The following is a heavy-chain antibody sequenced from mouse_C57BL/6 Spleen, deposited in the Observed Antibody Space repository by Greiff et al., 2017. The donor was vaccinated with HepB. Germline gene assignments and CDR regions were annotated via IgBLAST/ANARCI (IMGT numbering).Heavy chain of an antibody. D-gene: IGHD4-1*01. Sequence: EVQLQQSGPGMVKPSQSLSLTCTVTGYSITSGYDWHWIRHFPGNKLEWMGYISYSGSTNYNPSLKSRISITHDTSKNHFFLKLNSVTTEDTATYYGARAGANWVFAYWGQGTLVTVSA. J-gene: IGHJ3*01. CDR2: ISYSGST. V-gene: IGHV3-1*01. CDR1: GYSITSGYD. CDR3: ARAGANWVFAY.